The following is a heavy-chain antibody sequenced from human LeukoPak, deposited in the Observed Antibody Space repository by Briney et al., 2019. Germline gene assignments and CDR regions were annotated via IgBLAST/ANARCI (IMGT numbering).Heavy chain of an antibody. CDR2: INSNSNYI. D-gene: IGHD3-3*01. J-gene: IGHJ3*02. V-gene: IGHV3-21*01. CDR1: GFTFSGYS. CDR3: ALSGYYPDAFDI. Sequence: GGSLRLSCAASGFTFSGYSMNWVRQTPGRGLEWVSSINSNSNYIYYADSVEGRFTISRDNAKNSLYLQMNSLRAEDTAVYYCALSGYYPDAFDIWGQGTMVTVSS.